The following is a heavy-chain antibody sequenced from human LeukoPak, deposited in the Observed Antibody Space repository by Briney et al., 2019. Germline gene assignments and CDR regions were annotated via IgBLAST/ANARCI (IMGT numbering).Heavy chain of an antibody. Sequence: SETLSLTCAVYGGSLSGYYWSWIRQPPGKGLEWIGEINHSGSTNYNPSLKSRVTISVDTSKNQFSLKLSSVTAADTAVYYCARVEVVVVAATVYYYYGMDVWGQGTTVTVSS. CDR1: GGSLSGYY. CDR3: ARVEVVVVAATVYYYYGMDV. V-gene: IGHV4-34*01. J-gene: IGHJ6*02. CDR2: INHSGST. D-gene: IGHD2-15*01.